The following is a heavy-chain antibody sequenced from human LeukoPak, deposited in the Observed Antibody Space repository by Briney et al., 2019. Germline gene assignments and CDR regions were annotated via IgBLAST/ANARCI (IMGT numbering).Heavy chain of an antibody. CDR1: GGSISSYY. CDR2: IYSSGST. D-gene: IGHD6-6*01. V-gene: IGHV4-4*07. J-gene: IGHJ6*02. Sequence: SETLSLTCTVSGGSISSYYWSWIRQPAGKGLEWIGRIYSSGSTNYNPSLKSRVTMSVDTSKNQFSLKLSSVTAADTAVYYCATISSPGNYYGMDVWGQGTTGTVSS. CDR3: ATISSPGNYYGMDV.